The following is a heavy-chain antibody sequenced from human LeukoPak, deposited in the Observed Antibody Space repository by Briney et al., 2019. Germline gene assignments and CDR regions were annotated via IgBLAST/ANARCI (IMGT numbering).Heavy chain of an antibody. CDR1: GFTFSGSW. Sequence: QPGGSLRLSCTASGFTFSGSWVNWIRQAPGEGLEWVANINPDGDGMRFVDSVKGRFTMSRDNAQSSLHLQMNSLRVEDTAFYYCAAWTDRGYSYWGQGVLVTVSS. J-gene: IGHJ4*02. CDR2: INPDGDGM. D-gene: IGHD5-12*01. V-gene: IGHV3-7*01. CDR3: AAWTDRGYSY.